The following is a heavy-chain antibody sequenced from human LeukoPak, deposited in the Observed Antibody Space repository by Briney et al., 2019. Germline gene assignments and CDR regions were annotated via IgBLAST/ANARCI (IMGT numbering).Heavy chain of an antibody. J-gene: IGHJ4*02. CDR3: ASPYYYDSSGYYSPFDY. CDR2: IYYSGST. V-gene: IGHV4-39*01. Sequence: SETLSLTCTVSGGSISSSSYYWGWIRQPPGKGLEWLGSIYYSGSTYYNPSLKSRVTISVDTSKNQFSLKLSSVTTADTAVYYCASPYYYDSSGYYSPFDYWGQGTLVTVSS. D-gene: IGHD3-22*01. CDR1: GGSISSSSYY.